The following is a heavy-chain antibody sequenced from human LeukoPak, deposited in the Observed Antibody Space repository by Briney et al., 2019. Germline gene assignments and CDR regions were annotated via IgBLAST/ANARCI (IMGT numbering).Heavy chain of an antibody. CDR2: ISYDKSNK. CDR3: ARSGVQWQWLLTYDAFDI. D-gene: IGHD6-19*01. CDR1: GFTFSSYA. J-gene: IGHJ3*02. V-gene: IGHV3-30-3*01. Sequence: PGRPLRLSCAASGFTFSSYAMHWVRQAPGKGLEWVALISYDKSNKYYADSVKGRFTISRDNSKNTLFVQMNSLRTEDTAVYYCARSGVQWQWLLTYDAFDIWGQGTMVTVSS.